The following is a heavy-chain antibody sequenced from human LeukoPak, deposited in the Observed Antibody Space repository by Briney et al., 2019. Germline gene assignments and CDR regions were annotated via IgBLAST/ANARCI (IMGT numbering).Heavy chain of an antibody. J-gene: IGHJ4*02. CDR2: ISSSNSYI. CDR3: ARTYYDFWSGYYPHYYFDY. D-gene: IGHD3-3*01. V-gene: IGHV3-21*01. CDR1: GFTFSSYE. Sequence: KTGGSLRLSCAASGFTFSSYEMNWVRQTPGKGLEWVSSISSSNSYIYYADLVKVRFTISRDNAKDSLYLQMNSLRADDTAVYYCARTYYDFWSGYYPHYYFDYWGQGTLVTVSS.